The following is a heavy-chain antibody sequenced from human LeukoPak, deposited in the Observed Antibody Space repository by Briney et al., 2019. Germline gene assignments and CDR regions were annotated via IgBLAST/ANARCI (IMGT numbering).Heavy chain of an antibody. CDR2: ISGSGSTL. Sequence: PGGSLRLSCAASGFTFSDYYMSWIRQAPGKGLERVSYISGSGSTLYYADSVKGRFTISRDNAKNSLYLQMNSLRAEDTAVYYCARAGLVTDFWSGTPKRPNWFDPWVQGTLVTVSS. J-gene: IGHJ5*02. CDR1: GFTFSDYY. D-gene: IGHD3-3*01. V-gene: IGHV3-11*01. CDR3: ARAGLVTDFWSGTPKRPNWFDP.